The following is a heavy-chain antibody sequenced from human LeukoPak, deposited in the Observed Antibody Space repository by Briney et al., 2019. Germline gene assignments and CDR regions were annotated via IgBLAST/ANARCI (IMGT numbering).Heavy chain of an antibody. D-gene: IGHD6-13*01. CDR3: ANWGIAAAGIFRSY. CDR2: IYSGGDT. CDR1: GFSVSSNF. V-gene: IGHV3-66*01. J-gene: IGHJ4*02. Sequence: GGSLRLSCAASGFSVSSNFMSWVRQAPGKGLECVSVIYSGGDTYYADSVRGRFTISRDKSKNTLYLQMDSLRVEDTAVYYCANWGIAAAGIFRSYWGQGTLVTVSS.